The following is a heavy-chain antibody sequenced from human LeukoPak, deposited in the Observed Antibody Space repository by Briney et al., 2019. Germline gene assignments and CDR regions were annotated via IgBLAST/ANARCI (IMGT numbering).Heavy chain of an antibody. J-gene: IGHJ5*02. V-gene: IGHV1-8*01. D-gene: IGHD2-21*02. CDR2: MKPNSGNT. CDR3: ARGPYCGGDCLEGWFDP. Sequence: ASVKVSCKASGYTFTSYDINWVRQATGQGLEWMGWMKPNSGNTGYAQKFQGRVTMTRNTSISTAYMELSSLRSEDTAVYYCARGPYCGGDCLEGWFDPWGQGTLVTVSS. CDR1: GYTFTSYD.